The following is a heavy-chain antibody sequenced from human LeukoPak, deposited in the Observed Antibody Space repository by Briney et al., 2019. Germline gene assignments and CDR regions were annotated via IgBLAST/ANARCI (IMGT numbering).Heavy chain of an antibody. D-gene: IGHD3-3*01. Sequence: ASVKASCKASGYTFTSYDINWVRQATGQGLEWMGWMNPNSGNTGYAQKFQGRVTMTRNTSISTAYMELSSLRSEDTAVYYCARTVTYYDFWSGYYSNGFDMWGQGTMVTVSS. CDR2: MNPNSGNT. J-gene: IGHJ3*02. V-gene: IGHV1-8*01. CDR1: GYTFTSYD. CDR3: ARTVTYYDFWSGYYSNGFDM.